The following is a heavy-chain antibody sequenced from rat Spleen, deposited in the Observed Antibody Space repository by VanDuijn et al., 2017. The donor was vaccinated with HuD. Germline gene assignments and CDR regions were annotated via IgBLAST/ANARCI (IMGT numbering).Heavy chain of an antibody. CDR2: INYDGSST. CDR1: GFIFSDHY. D-gene: IGHD1-1*01. J-gene: IGHJ2*01. Sequence: EVQLVESDGGLVQPGRSLKLSCVASGFIFSDHYVAWVRQAPTKGLEWVATINYDGSSTFYRDSVRARFTISRDNTKSTLYLQVDSLKSEDTATYYCARHNYYSNYFDYWGQGVMVTVSS. V-gene: IGHV5-29*01. CDR3: ARHNYYSNYFDY.